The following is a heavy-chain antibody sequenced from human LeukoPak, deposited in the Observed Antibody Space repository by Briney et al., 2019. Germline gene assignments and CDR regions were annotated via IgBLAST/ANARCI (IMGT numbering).Heavy chain of an antibody. Sequence: GGSLRFSCAASGFTFRSYAMSWVRQAPGKGLEWVSAITDSDSGTYYADSVKGRFTISRDNSKNTLYLQMNSLRAEDTAVYYCAKAYGYSSSWTSNYYFYGLDVWGQGTTVTVSS. J-gene: IGHJ6*02. CDR3: AKAYGYSSSWTSNYYFYGLDV. CDR1: GFTFRSYA. V-gene: IGHV3-23*01. CDR2: ITDSDSGT. D-gene: IGHD6-13*01.